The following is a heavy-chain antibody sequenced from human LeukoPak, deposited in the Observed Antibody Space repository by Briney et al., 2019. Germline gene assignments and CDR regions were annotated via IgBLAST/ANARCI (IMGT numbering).Heavy chain of an antibody. CDR1: GLTFSICG. J-gene: IGHJ4*02. CDR3: ANHRSAFEF. V-gene: IGHV3-23*01. CDR2: ISGSATGGIT. Sequence: GGSLRLSCAVSGLTFSICGMSWVRQSPGKGLEWVSAISGSATGGITNYADSVKGRFTISRDNDKNTVYLRMNNLRVEDTAVYYCANHRSAFEFWGQGTLVTVSS. D-gene: IGHD3-10*01.